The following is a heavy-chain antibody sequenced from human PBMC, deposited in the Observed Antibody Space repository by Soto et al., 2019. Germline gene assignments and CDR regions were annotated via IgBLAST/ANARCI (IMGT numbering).Heavy chain of an antibody. V-gene: IGHV3-11*06. D-gene: IGHD3-9*01. CDR1: GFTFSHHY. CDR2: SSNSGSFT. Sequence: GSLRLSSATSGFTFSHHYMSWIRQAPGKGLEWIGYSSNSGSFTRYADSVKGRFSISRDNAKNSLYLQINSLRGDDTAIYYCVRSGDNYNILDYWGQGTPVTVSS. J-gene: IGHJ4*02. CDR3: VRSGDNYNILDY.